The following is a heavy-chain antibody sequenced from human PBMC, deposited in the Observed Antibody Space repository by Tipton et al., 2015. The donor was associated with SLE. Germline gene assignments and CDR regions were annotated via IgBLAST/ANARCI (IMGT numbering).Heavy chain of an antibody. D-gene: IGHD3/OR15-3a*01. J-gene: IGHJ4*02. CDR1: GGSFSGYY. CDR2: INHSGST. Sequence: TLSLTCAVYGGSFSGYYWSWIRQSPGKGLEWIGEINHSGSTNYNPSLKSRVTISVDTSKNQFSLKLSSVTAADTAVYYCARGGGDFGLKNWGQGTLVTVSS. V-gene: IGHV4-34*09. CDR3: ARGGGDFGLKN.